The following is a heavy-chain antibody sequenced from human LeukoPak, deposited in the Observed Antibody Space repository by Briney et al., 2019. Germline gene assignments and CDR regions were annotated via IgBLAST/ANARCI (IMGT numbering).Heavy chain of an antibody. J-gene: IGHJ5*02. CDR1: GFTLNRYA. Sequence: GGSLRLSCAASGFTLNRYAMNWVRQAPGKGLEWVSTISDSGDQTYSADSVKGRFTSSRDNSNNTLYLQMNSLRAEDTAVYYCARLKYTSSYYTWFDPWGQGTLVTVSS. CDR2: ISDSGDQT. CDR3: ARLKYTSSYYTWFDP. V-gene: IGHV3-23*01. D-gene: IGHD6-13*01.